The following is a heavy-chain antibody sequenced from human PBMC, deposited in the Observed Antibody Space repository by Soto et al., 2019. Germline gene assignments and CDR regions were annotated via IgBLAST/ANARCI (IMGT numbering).Heavy chain of an antibody. D-gene: IGHD4-4*01. CDR3: AKARNGYSSCFGY. CDR2: IVAVIGNA. Sequence: VKLACKGAGYAMSVYPVRWGRNAKRQGLEWIGGIVAVIGNANYAQKFQGRVTITTDVSTSTAYMELSSLRSEDTAVSYCAKARNGYSSCFGYWGQRILVTVSS. J-gene: IGHJ4*02. CDR1: GYAMSVYP. V-gene: IGHV1-69*05.